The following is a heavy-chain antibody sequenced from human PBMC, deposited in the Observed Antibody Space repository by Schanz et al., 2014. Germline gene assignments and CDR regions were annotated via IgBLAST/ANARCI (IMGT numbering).Heavy chain of an antibody. V-gene: IGHV3-21*02. CDR1: GFTFSSYS. J-gene: IGHJ3*02. D-gene: IGHD3-10*01. CDR3: AREDMLRGIRAFDI. Sequence: VQLVESGGGVVKPGGSLRLSCAASGFTFSSYSMHWIRQAPGKGLEWVSYIPVGNNYIYYADSVKGRFTISRDNPKNSLYLQMNSLRVEDTAVYYCAREDMLRGIRAFDIWGQGTMVTVSS. CDR2: IPVGNNYI.